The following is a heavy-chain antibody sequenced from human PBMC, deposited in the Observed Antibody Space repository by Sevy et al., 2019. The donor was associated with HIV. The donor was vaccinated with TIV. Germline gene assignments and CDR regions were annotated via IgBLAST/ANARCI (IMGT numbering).Heavy chain of an antibody. D-gene: IGHD3-22*01. CDR2: ISHDGSHK. CDR1: GFTFRTYG. V-gene: IGHV3-30*03. J-gene: IGHJ4*02. Sequence: GGSLRLSCVASGFTFRTYGIHWVRQAPGKGLEWVAVISHDGSHKYNADSVKGRFTISRDNAKNSLYLQMNSLRAEDTAVYYCARGPDYYDSSGYYYQWGQGTLVTVSS. CDR3: ARGPDYYDSSGYYYQ.